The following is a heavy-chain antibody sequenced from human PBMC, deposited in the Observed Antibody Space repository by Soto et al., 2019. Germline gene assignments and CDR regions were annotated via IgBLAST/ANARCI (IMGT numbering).Heavy chain of an antibody. V-gene: IGHV1-58*01. J-gene: IGHJ6*02. CDR1: GFTFTSSA. CDR3: AADGYSYGYSLGYYYGMDV. D-gene: IGHD5-18*01. CDR2: IVVGGGNT. Sequence: SVKVSCKASGFTFTSSAVQWVRQARGQRLEWIGWIVVGGGNTNYAQKFQERVTITRDMSTSTAYMELSSLRSEDTAVYYCAADGYSYGYSLGYYYGMDVWGQGTTVTVSS.